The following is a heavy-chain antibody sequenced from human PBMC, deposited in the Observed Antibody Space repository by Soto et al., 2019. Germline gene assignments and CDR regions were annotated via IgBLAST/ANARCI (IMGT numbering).Heavy chain of an antibody. Sequence: QVQLQESGPGLVKASETLSLTCIISGGAIGSHYWSWIRQPPGKALEWIGSIYYRGTTPYNPSLKSRLTLSVDTSTNQFSLNLTSVTAADTATYYCARGRREDVFNIWGQGTVVTVSS. D-gene: IGHD1-26*01. J-gene: IGHJ3*02. CDR2: IYYRGTT. V-gene: IGHV4-59*11. CDR1: GGAIGSHY. CDR3: ARGRREDVFNI.